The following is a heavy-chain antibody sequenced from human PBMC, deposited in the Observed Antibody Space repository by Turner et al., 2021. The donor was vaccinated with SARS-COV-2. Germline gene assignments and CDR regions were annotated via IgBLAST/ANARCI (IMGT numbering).Heavy chain of an antibody. CDR1: GFTFSTYA. J-gene: IGHJ3*02. CDR2: ISSDGTNK. D-gene: IGHD2-2*02. Sequence: QVQLVESGGGVVQPGRSLRLPCAASGFTFSTYAMHWVRQAPGKGLGWVGVISSDGTNKYNAGSVKGRFTISRDNSKNTLYLQMNSLRTEDTAVYYCARDRDCSSTSCYNAFDIWGQGTMVTVSS. V-gene: IGHV3-30-3*01. CDR3: ARDRDCSSTSCYNAFDI.